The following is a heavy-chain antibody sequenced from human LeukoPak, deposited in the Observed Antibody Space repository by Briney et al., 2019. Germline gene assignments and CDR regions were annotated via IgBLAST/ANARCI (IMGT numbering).Heavy chain of an antibody. Sequence: SQTLSLTCTVSGGSISSGGYYWSWIRQHSGKGLEWIGYIYYSGSTYYNPSLKSRVTISVDTSKNQFSLKLSSVTAADTAVYYCARDGYNRLDYWGQGTLVTVSS. CDR1: GGSISSGGYY. CDR2: IYYSGST. J-gene: IGHJ4*02. D-gene: IGHD1-1*01. V-gene: IGHV4-31*03. CDR3: ARDGYNRLDY.